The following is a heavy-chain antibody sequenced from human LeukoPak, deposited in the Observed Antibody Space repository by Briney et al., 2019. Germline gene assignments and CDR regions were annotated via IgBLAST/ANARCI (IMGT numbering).Heavy chain of an antibody. CDR2: INPNSGGT. CDR3: ARALYCGGDCYYWIDP. J-gene: IGHJ5*02. Sequence: ASVKVSCKASGYTFTGYYMHWVRQAPGQELEWMGWINPNSGGTNYAQKFQGRVTMTRDTSISTAYMELSSLRSDDTAVYYCARALYCGGDCYYWIDPWGQGTPVTVSS. V-gene: IGHV1-2*02. D-gene: IGHD2-21*02. CDR1: GYTFTGYY.